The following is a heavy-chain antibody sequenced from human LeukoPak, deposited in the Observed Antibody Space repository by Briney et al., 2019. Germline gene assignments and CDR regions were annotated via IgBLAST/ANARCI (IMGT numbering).Heavy chain of an antibody. CDR2: ISYSGSP. CDR1: GASISSYY. J-gene: IGHJ4*02. D-gene: IGHD6-13*01. Sequence: SDTLSLTCTVSGASISSYYWSWIRQPPGKGLEWIGYISYSGSPNYNPSLKSRVTISADTSKNQFSLNLSSVTAADTAVYYCARVGHIVAAGTYDWWGQGTLVTVSS. V-gene: IGHV4-59*08. CDR3: ARVGHIVAAGTYDW.